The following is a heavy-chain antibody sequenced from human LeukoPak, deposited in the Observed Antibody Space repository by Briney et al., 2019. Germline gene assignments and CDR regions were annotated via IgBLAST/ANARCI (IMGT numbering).Heavy chain of an antibody. V-gene: IGHV3-7*01. CDR3: ARETGNLFDY. CDR1: AFIFSTYW. Sequence: PGGSLRLSCAASAFIFSTYWMSWVRQAPGKGLEWVANIKQDGSEKFFVDSVKGRFTISRDNAKNSLYLQMNSLRAEDTAVYYCARETGNLFDYWGQGTLVTVSS. CDR2: IKQDGSEK. J-gene: IGHJ4*02.